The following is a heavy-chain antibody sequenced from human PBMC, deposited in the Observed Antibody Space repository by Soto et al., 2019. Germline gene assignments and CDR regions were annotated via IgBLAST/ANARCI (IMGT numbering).Heavy chain of an antibody. D-gene: IGHD2-2*01. J-gene: IGHJ6*02. CDR3: ATGVVIVPAAAGGYFYGMDV. CDR2: SRNKPNSFTT. CDR1: GFTLSNHY. Sequence: EVHLVESGGGLVQPGGSLRLSCAASGFTLSNHYMDWVRQAPGKGLEWVGRSRNKPNSFTTEYAASVKGRFTISRDDSKNSLYLEMSSLKTEDTAVYYCATGVVIVPAAAGGYFYGMDVWDQGTTVTVSS. V-gene: IGHV3-72*01.